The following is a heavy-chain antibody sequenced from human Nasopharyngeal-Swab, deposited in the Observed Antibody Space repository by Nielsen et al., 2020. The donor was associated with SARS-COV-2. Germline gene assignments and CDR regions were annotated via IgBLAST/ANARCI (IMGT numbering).Heavy chain of an antibody. Sequence: SVKVSCKASGGTFSSYAISWVRQAPGQGLKWMGGIIPIFGTANYAQKFQGRVTITADESTSTAYMELSSLRSEDTAVYYCARAIWSGYYGFDYWGQGTLVTVSS. D-gene: IGHD3-3*01. J-gene: IGHJ4*02. CDR1: GGTFSSYA. V-gene: IGHV1-69*13. CDR3: ARAIWSGYYGFDY. CDR2: IIPIFGTA.